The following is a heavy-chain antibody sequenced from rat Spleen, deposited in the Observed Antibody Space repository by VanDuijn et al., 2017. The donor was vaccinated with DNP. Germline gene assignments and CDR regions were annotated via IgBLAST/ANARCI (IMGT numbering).Heavy chain of an antibody. D-gene: IGHD1-11*01. V-gene: IGHV2-32*01. CDR3: ARDLLRWRRGFAY. CDR2: MWFDGDA. Sequence: QVQLKESGPGLVQPSQTLSLTCTVSGFSLINYSVSWVRQPSGKGPEWMGRMWFDGDAAYNSGLKSRLTFSRDTSKSQVFLKMNSLQTEDTATYYCARDLLRWRRGFAYWGQGTLVTVSS. J-gene: IGHJ3*01. CDR1: GFSLINYS.